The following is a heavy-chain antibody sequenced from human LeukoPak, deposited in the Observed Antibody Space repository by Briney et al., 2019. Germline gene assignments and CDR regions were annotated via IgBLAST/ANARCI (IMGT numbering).Heavy chain of an antibody. CDR2: IYYSGST. D-gene: IGHD3-9*01. Sequence: SETLSLTCTVSGGSISSSSYYWGWIRQPPGKGLEWIGSIYYSGSTYYNPSLKSRVTISVDTSKNQFSLKLISVTAADTAVYYCARAAKEGYYDILTGYSPHWFDPWGQGTLVTVSS. J-gene: IGHJ5*02. CDR3: ARAAKEGYYDILTGYSPHWFDP. CDR1: GGSISSSSYY. V-gene: IGHV4-39*07.